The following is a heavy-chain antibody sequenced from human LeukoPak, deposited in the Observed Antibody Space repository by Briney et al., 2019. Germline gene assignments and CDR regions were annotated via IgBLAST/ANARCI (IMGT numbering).Heavy chain of an antibody. J-gene: IGHJ5*02. Sequence: NPSETLSFTCTVSGGSISSYYWSWIRQPAGKGLEWIGRIYTSGSTNYNPSLKSRVTMSVDTSKNQFSLKLSSVTAADTAVYYCARDQYYYDSSGYPNWFDPGGQGTLVAVSS. V-gene: IGHV4-4*07. CDR2: IYTSGST. CDR3: ARDQYYYDSSGYPNWFDP. CDR1: GGSISSYY. D-gene: IGHD3-22*01.